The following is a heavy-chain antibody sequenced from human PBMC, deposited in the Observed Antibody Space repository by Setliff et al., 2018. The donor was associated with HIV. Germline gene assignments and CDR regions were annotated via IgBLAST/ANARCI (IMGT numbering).Heavy chain of an antibody. CDR3: ASLIIPLDY. CDR2: IKQDGSEK. J-gene: IGHJ4*02. CDR1: GFPFSTYL. D-gene: IGHD2-21*01. V-gene: IGHV3-7*03. Sequence: GGSLRLSCVAFGFPFSTYLMSWVRQAPGKGLEWVANIKQDGSEKHYADSVKGRLTISRDNAKNSLYLQMDSLRVEDTAVYYCASLIIPLDYWGQGTRVTV.